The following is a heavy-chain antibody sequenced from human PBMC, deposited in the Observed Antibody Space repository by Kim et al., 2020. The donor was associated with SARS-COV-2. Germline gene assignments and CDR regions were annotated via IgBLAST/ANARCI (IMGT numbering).Heavy chain of an antibody. CDR2: INPNGGET. V-gene: IGHV1-2*02. CDR3: ARDSDPDY. J-gene: IGHJ4*02. CDR1: GYNFNDYY. Sequence: ASVKVSCKASGYNFNDYYIHWVRQAPGQGLEWMGWINPNGGETNYAEKFHERVSMTRDTSINTAYVELYSLAFDDTAVYYCARDSDPDYWGQGTLVTVS.